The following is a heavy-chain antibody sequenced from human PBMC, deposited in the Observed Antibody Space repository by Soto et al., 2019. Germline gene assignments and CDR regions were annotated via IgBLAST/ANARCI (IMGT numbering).Heavy chain of an antibody. CDR1: GDTFTDYY. CDR2: VNPSGGHT. Sequence: QVQLMQSGAEVKKPGASVKVSCKASGDTFTDYYIHWVRQAPGQGLEWMGTVNPSGGHTTYAQHFLSSVTMTRDTSTSTPSMELTSLTSDDTAVYYCARGGHVVVVTAALDYWGQGTLVTVSS. CDR3: ARGGHVVVVTAALDY. J-gene: IGHJ4*02. V-gene: IGHV1-46*01. D-gene: IGHD2-21*02.